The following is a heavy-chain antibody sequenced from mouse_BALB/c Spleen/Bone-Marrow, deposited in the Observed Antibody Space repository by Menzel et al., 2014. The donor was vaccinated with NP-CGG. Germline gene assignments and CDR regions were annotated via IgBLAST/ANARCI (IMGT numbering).Heavy chain of an antibody. CDR1: GFNIKDTY. CDR3: ASLDDYIY. CDR2: IDPANGNT. Sequence: VQLQQSGAELVKPGASVKLSCTASGFNIKDTYMHWVKQRPKQGLEWIGRIDPANGNTKYDPKFQGKATITADTSSNTAYLQLSSLTSEDTAVYYCASLDDYIYWGQGTLVTVSA. V-gene: IGHV14-3*02. J-gene: IGHJ3*01. D-gene: IGHD2-4*01.